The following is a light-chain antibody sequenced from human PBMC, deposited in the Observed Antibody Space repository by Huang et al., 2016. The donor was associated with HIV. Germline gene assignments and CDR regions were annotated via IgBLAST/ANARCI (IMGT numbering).Light chain of an antibody. CDR1: QSVNNNY. V-gene: IGKV3-20*01. J-gene: IGKJ1*01. Sequence: EIVLTQSPGTLSLSPGERAALSCRASQSVNNNYLAWYQQKPGQAPRLLIHGASSRATGIPDRFSGSGSGTDFTLTISRLEPEDFAVYYCQQYGSLPWTFGQGTKVEIK. CDR2: GAS. CDR3: QQYGSLPWT.